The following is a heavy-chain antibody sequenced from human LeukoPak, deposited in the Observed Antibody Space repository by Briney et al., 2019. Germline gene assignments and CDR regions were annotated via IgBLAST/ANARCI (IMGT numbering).Heavy chain of an antibody. D-gene: IGHD3-22*01. CDR1: GFTFSSYA. J-gene: IGHJ4*02. V-gene: IGHV3-30-3*01. CDR2: ISYDGSNK. Sequence: PGGSLRLSCAASGFTFSSYAMHWVRQAPGKGLEWVAVISYDGSNKYYADSVKGRFTISRDNSKNTLYLQMNSLRGEDTAVYHCAREYHYDNSGYHPVDNWGQGTLVTVSS. CDR3: AREYHYDNSGYHPVDN.